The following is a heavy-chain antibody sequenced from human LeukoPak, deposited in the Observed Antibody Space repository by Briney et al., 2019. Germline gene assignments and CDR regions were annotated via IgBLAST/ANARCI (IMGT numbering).Heavy chain of an antibody. CDR3: AGDGYRTSWYYY. J-gene: IGHJ4*02. D-gene: IGHD6-13*01. CDR1: GGSISSYY. V-gene: IGHV4-4*07. CDR2: IYTSGST. Sequence: SETLSLTCTVSGGSISSYYWSWIRQPAGKGLEWIGHIYTSGSTKYNPSLKSRVTISLDKSENQFSLKLSSVTAAVTAVYYCAGDGYRTSWYYYWGQGTLVTVSS.